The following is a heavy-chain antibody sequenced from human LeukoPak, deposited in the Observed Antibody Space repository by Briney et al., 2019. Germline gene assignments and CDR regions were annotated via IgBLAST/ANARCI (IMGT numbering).Heavy chain of an antibody. CDR2: IYYSGST. D-gene: IGHD3-16*01. Sequence: SETLSLTCAVSGGSISSGGYSWSWIRQPPGKGLEWIGYIYYSGSTNYNPSLKSRVTISVDTSKNQFSLKLSAVTAADTAVYYCAREWGENYFDYWGQGTRVTVSS. CDR3: AREWGENYFDY. V-gene: IGHV4-61*08. J-gene: IGHJ4*02. CDR1: GGSISSGGYS.